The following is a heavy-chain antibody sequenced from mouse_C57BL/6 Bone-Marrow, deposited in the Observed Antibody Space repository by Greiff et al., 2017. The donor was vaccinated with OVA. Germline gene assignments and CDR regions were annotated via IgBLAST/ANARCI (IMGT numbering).Heavy chain of an antibody. CDR2: ISSGGDYI. D-gene: IGHD6-1*01. Sequence: EVMLVGSGEGLVKPGGSLKLSCAASGFTFSSYAMSWVRQTPEKRLEWVAYISSGGDYIYYADTVKGRFTISRDNARNTLYLQMSSLKSEDTAMYYCTRDNRAWFAYWGQGTLVTVSA. V-gene: IGHV5-9-1*02. CDR1: GFTFSSYA. J-gene: IGHJ3*01. CDR3: TRDNRAWFAY.